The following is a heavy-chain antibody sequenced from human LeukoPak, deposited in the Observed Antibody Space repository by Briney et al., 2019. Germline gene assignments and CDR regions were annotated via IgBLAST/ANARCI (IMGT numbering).Heavy chain of an antibody. D-gene: IGHD6-13*01. Sequence: SETLSLTCTVSGGSISSYYWSWSRQPPGKGLEWIGYIYYSGSTNYNPSLKSRVSISVDTSKNQFSLKLSSVTAADTAVYFCARVGSSSSGWGQGTMVTVSS. CDR1: GGSISSYY. J-gene: IGHJ3*01. V-gene: IGHV4-59*01. CDR3: ARVGSSSSG. CDR2: IYYSGST.